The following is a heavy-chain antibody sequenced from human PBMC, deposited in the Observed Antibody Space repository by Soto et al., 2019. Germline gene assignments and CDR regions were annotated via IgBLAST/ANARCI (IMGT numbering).Heavy chain of an antibody. D-gene: IGHD1-26*01. J-gene: IGHJ6*02. Sequence: GASVKVSFKASGGTFSRYAISWLRQAPGQGLEWMGGIIPIFGTANYAQKFQGRVTITADESTSTAYMELSSLRSEDTAVYYCARGATKPLYYYGMDVWGQGTTVTVSS. CDR3: ARGATKPLYYYGMDV. CDR1: GGTFSRYA. CDR2: IIPIFGTA. V-gene: IGHV1-69*13.